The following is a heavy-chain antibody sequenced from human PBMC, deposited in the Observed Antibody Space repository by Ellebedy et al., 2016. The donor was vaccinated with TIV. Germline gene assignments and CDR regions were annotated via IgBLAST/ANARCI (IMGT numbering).Heavy chain of an antibody. CDR1: GFTFSRYA. J-gene: IGHJ4*02. D-gene: IGHD1-14*01. CDR2: IWYDGSYK. Sequence: GESLKISXSASGFTFSRYAMHWVRQAPGKGLDWVAVIWYDGSYKFYADSVKGRFTISRDNSRNMLYLEMNSLRAEDTAVYYCVRGEPISDYWGQGILVTVSS. V-gene: IGHV3-33*08. CDR3: VRGEPISDY.